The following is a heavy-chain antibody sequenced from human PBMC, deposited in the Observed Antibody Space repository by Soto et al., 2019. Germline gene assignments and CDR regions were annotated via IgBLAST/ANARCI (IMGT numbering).Heavy chain of an antibody. J-gene: IGHJ4*02. CDR3: AKDKGVFHWDNSYFEY. V-gene: IGHV3-30*18. D-gene: IGHD7-27*01. CDR2: TSYDGNNE. CDR1: VFTFSNYA. Sequence: GGSLRLSCAASVFTFSNYAMHWVRHSPGKGLEWVALTSYDGNNEYYTDSVKGRFTISRDNSKNTLFLQMNSPRPEDTAVYYCAKDKGVFHWDNSYFEYWGQGALVTVSS.